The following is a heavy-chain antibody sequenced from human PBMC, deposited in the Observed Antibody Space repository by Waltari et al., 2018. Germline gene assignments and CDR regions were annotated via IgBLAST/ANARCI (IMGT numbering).Heavy chain of an antibody. D-gene: IGHD2-15*01. CDR1: GGPISRWY. CDR2: IYSRGVT. V-gene: IGHV4-4*07. Sequence: QVQLQESGPGLVKPSETLSLTCSVSGGPISRWYWSWIRQTAGKGLEGLEWIGRIYSRGVTHYNPSLKSRVTMSMDTAKNQISLKMSSVTAADTAVYYCATGSGDFDHWGQGILVIVST. CDR3: ATGSGDFDH. J-gene: IGHJ4*02.